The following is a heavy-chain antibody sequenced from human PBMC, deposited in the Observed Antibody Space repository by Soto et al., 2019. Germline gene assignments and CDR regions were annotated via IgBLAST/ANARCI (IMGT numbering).Heavy chain of an antibody. D-gene: IGHD2-2*01. CDR1: GFTFSNFG. V-gene: IGHV3-48*02. CDR3: ARGGYSVVVPGATDY. J-gene: IGHJ4*02. CDR2: ITSSSDAI. Sequence: LRLSCAASGFTFSNFGMNWVRQTPGKGLEWVSYITSSSDAIYYADSVKGRFTISRDNAKNSLYLQMSSLRDEDTAVYYCARGGYSVVVPGATDYWGQGTLVTVSS.